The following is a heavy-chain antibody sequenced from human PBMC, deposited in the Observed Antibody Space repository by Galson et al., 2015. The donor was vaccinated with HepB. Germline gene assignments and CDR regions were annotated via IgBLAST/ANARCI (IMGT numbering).Heavy chain of an antibody. D-gene: IGHD1-1*01. Sequence: SVKVSCKVSGDTSTAFYLNWVRQAPGQGVEWIGNTLPMFGVAQYAEKFQGRVTLTADLSTGMFYMDVNSLRSEDTAVYYCARDRPYNNSVPQLHYWGQGTLLTVAS. J-gene: IGHJ4*02. V-gene: IGHV1-69*04. CDR1: GDTSTAFY. CDR2: TLPMFGVA. CDR3: ARDRPYNNSVPQLHY.